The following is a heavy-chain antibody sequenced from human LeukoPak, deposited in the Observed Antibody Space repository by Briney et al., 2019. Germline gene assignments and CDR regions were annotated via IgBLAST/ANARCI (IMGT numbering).Heavy chain of an antibody. J-gene: IGHJ6*02. Sequence: GGSLRLSCAASGFTFSSYWMHWVRQAPGKGLVWDSRINSDGSSTSYADSVKGRFTISRDNAKSTLYLQMNSLRAEDTAVYYCAKDSGSSWYEYYYYYGMDVWGQGTTVTVSS. CDR3: AKDSGSSWYEYYYYYGMDV. D-gene: IGHD6-13*01. V-gene: IGHV3-74*01. CDR1: GFTFSSYW. CDR2: INSDGSST.